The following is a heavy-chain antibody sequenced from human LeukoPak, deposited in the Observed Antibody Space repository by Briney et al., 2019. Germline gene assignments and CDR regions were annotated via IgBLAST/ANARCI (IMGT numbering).Heavy chain of an antibody. D-gene: IGHD2-15*01. CDR1: GYTFTSYA. Sequence: ASVKVSCKASGYTFTSYAMHWVRQAPGQRLEWMGWINAGNGNTKYSQKFQGRVTITRDTSASTAYMELSSLRSEDTAVYYCARGCSGGSCYVTIFDYWGQGTLVTVSS. J-gene: IGHJ4*02. V-gene: IGHV1-3*01. CDR2: INAGNGNT. CDR3: ARGCSGGSCYVTIFDY.